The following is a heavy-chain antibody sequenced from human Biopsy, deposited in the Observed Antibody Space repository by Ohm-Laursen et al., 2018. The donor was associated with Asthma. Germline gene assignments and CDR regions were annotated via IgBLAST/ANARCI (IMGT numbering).Heavy chain of an antibody. D-gene: IGHD3-3*01. CDR1: RGSLRVYV. J-gene: IGHJ6*02. V-gene: IGHV4-34*01. Sequence: TLSLTCGVYRGSLRVYVWSWIRQPPGKGLEWIGESNQGGSPTFNPSLKSRVTIFRDTSKNQLSLKLRSVTATDTAVYYCASGPEWYGLDVWGQGTTVTVSS. CDR3: ASGPEWYGLDV. CDR2: SNQGGSP.